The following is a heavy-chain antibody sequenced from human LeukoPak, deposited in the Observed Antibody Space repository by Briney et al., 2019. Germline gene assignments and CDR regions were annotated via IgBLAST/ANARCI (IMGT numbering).Heavy chain of an antibody. CDR1: GFTFSRYW. D-gene: IGHD3-22*01. Sequence: GGSLRLSCAASGFTFSRYWMNWVRQAPGKGLEWVANIKQDGSEKYYVDSVKGRFTISRDNANNLLYLQMNSLRDEDTAVYYCARDPPKYDYDSYDYRWGQGTLVTVSS. V-gene: IGHV3-7*03. CDR2: IKQDGSEK. J-gene: IGHJ5*02. CDR3: ARDPPKYDYDSYDYR.